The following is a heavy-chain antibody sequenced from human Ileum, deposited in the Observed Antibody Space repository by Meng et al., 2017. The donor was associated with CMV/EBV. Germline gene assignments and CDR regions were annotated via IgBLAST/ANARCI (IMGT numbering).Heavy chain of an antibody. V-gene: IGHV4-61*01. Sequence: SETLSLTCTVSGGSVSRGSYYWSWIRQPPGKGLEWIGYIYYSGSTNYNPSLKSRVTISVDTSKNQFSLKLSSVTAADTAVYYCARSLPGDELLSCDYWGQGTLVTVSS. CDR1: GGSVSRGSYY. J-gene: IGHJ4*02. CDR2: IYYSGST. D-gene: IGHD2-2*01. CDR3: ARSLPGDELLSCDY.